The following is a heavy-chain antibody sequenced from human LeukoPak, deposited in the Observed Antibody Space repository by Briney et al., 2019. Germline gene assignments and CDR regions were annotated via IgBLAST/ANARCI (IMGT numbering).Heavy chain of an antibody. D-gene: IGHD6-13*01. CDR3: ARMYSSSWYPYYFVC. CDR2: TGAYNGNT. J-gene: IGHJ4*02. Sequence: AAVEVTCKASGYTFTSYGISRVRHAPGQGLEWMGCTGAYNGNTNYAQKPQGRVTMTTDTSTSTAYMELRSVRSDDTAVYYCARMYSSSWYPYYFVCWGQGSLVTVSS. CDR1: GYTFTSYG. V-gene: IGHV1-18*01.